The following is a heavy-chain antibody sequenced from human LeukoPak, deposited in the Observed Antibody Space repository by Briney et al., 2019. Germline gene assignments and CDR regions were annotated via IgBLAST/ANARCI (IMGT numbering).Heavy chain of an antibody. CDR3: ARALTVSIYRSGYYYYYGMDV. CDR2: IGTAGDT. CDR1: GFTFSSYD. J-gene: IGHJ6*02. D-gene: IGHD3-10*01. Sequence: PGGSLRLSCAASGFTFSSYDMHWVRQATGKGLEWVSAIGTAGDTYYPGSVKGRFTISRENAKNSLYLQMNSLRAGDTAVYYCARALTVSIYRSGYYYYYGMDVWGQGTTVTVSS. V-gene: IGHV3-13*01.